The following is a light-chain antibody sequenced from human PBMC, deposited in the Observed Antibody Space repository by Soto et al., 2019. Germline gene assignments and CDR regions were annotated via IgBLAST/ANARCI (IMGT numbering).Light chain of an antibody. CDR3: QQSYSTVWT. CDR2: AAS. J-gene: IGKJ1*01. V-gene: IGKV1-39*01. CDR1: QSISSS. Sequence: DIQMTQSPSSLSASVGDRVTITCRASQSISSSLNWYHQKSGKAPKLLIYAASSLQSGVPSRFSGSGSGTDFTLTISSLQPEDFATYYCQQSYSTVWTFGQGTKVEIK.